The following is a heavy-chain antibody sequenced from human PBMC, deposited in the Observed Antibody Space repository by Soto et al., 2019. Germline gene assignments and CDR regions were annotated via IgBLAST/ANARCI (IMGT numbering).Heavy chain of an antibody. J-gene: IGHJ4*02. CDR2: IYSGGYT. D-gene: IGHD3-10*01. V-gene: IGHV3-53*01. CDR3: ATHPGGGGY. Sequence: EVQLVESGGGLIQPGGSLRLSCAVSGFTVSNNYMSWVRQAPGKGLEGVSVIYSGGYTAYGDSVKGRFTISRDNSKNTLLLQKNNPGPDAAALYFCATHPGGGGYWGQGTLVTVSS. CDR1: GFTVSNNY.